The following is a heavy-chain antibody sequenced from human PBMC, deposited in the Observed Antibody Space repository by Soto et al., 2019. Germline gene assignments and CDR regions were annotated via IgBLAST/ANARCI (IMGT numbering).Heavy chain of an antibody. J-gene: IGHJ5*02. CDR2: INHSGST. CDR1: GGSFSGYY. V-gene: IGHV4-34*01. D-gene: IGHD3-10*01. CDR3: ARGTNYNYAGAGSYIWFDP. Sequence: QVQLQQWGAGLLKPSETLSLTCAVYGGSFSGYYWSWIRQPPGKGLEWIGEINHSGSTNYNPSLKRRVPKSVVTSKNQFPPRLRSVTAADTAVYYCARGTNYNYAGAGSYIWFDPCGQGTLVTVSS.